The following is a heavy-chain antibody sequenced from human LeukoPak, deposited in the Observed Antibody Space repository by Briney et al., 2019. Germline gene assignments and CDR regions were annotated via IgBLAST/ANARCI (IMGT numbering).Heavy chain of an antibody. CDR1: GGSFSGYY. CDR2: INHSGST. J-gene: IGHJ4*02. D-gene: IGHD3-10*01. V-gene: IGHV4-34*01. Sequence: ASETLSLTCAVYGGSFSGYYWSWIRQPPGKGLEWIGEINHSGSTNYNPSLKSRVTISVDTSKNQFSLKLSSVTAADTAVYYCARGRGVLLWFGESLNFDYWGQGTLVTVSS. CDR3: ARGRGVLLWFGESLNFDY.